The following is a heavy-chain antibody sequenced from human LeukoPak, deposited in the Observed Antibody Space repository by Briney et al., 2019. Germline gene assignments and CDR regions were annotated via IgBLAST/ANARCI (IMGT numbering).Heavy chain of an antibody. CDR1: GFTFSSYG. CDR3: AKDRARDGLDI. D-gene: IGHD5-24*01. Sequence: PGGSLRLSCAASGFTFSSYGMHWVRQAPGKGLEWVAVISYDGSNKYYADSVKGRFTISRDKSKNTLYLQMNSLRAEDTAVYYCAKDRARDGLDIWGQGTMVTVSS. J-gene: IGHJ3*02. V-gene: IGHV3-30*18. CDR2: ISYDGSNK.